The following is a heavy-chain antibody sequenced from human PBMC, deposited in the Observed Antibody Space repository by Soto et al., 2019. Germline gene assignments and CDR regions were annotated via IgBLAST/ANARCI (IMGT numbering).Heavy chain of an antibody. CDR2: IKSDGSTT. CDR1: GFTLSNYW. Sequence: GGSLRLSCAASGFTLSNYWMHWVRQAPGRGLVWVSRIKSDGSTTNFADSEKGRFTISRDNAQNTLYLQMNSLRAEDTAVYYCARDRSGQLEHWGQGTLVTVSS. J-gene: IGHJ4*02. V-gene: IGHV3-74*01. CDR3: ARDRSGQLEH. D-gene: IGHD2-15*01.